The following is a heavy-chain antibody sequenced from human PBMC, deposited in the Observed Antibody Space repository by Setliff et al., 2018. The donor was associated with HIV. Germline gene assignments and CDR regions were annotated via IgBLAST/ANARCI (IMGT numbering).Heavy chain of an antibody. CDR1: GYAFDNYW. J-gene: IGHJ4*02. D-gene: IGHD2-21*02. CDR3: AKRRRAPGTADLEAF. CDR2: IYPGDSVT. Sequence: GESLKISCRASGYAFDNYWIGWVRQMPGKGLEWMGVIYPGDSVTRYGPSFQGQVTISADRSISTAYLQWSSLRASDTTVYYCAKRRRAPGTADLEAFWGQGTLVTVSS. V-gene: IGHV5-51*01.